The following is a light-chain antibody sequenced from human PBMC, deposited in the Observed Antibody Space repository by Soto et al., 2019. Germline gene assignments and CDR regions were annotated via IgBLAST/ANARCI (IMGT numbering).Light chain of an antibody. CDR3: QQYNSYFWS. J-gene: IGKJ1*01. Sequence: DIQMTQSPSTLSASVGDRVTITCRASQSISSWLAWYQHKPGKAPKLLIYKASSLESGVPSRFSGSGSWTEFTLTISSLQPDDFANYYCQQYNSYFWSFGQGTKVEIK. CDR2: KAS. CDR1: QSISSW. V-gene: IGKV1-5*03.